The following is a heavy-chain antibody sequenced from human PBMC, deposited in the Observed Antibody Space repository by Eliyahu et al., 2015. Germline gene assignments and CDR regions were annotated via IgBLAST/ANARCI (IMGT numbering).Heavy chain of an antibody. CDR1: GYTFTEYG. Sequence: QVQLVQSGAEVKKPGASVKVSCKASGYTFTEYGISWVRQAPGQGLEWLGWISGYNGNTNYARKVQGRVTMTTDTSTSTAYMELRSLSSDDRAMYYCARSYYYASGRPFDYWGQGTLVTVSS. V-gene: IGHV1-18*04. CDR3: ARSYYYASGRPFDY. D-gene: IGHD3-10*01. J-gene: IGHJ4*02. CDR2: ISGYNGNT.